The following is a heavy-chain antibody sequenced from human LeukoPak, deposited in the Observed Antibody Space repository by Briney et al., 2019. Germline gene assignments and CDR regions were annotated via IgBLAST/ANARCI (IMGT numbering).Heavy chain of an antibody. V-gene: IGHV3-11*01. CDR2: ISNSGFTT. D-gene: IGHD4/OR15-4a*01. J-gene: IGHJ4*02. CDR3: AREDSGGNSFDY. CDR1: GFTLSDYY. Sequence: GGSLRLSCAASGFTLSDYYVSWIRQAPGKGLEWVAFISNSGFTTYYADSVKGRFTVSRDNAKDSVSLQMDSLRADDTARYYCAREDSGGNSFDYWGQGTLVTVPS.